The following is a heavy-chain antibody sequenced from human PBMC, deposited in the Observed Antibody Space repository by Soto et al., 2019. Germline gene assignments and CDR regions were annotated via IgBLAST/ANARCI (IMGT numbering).Heavy chain of an antibody. V-gene: IGHV4-34*01. D-gene: IGHD3-9*01. Sequence: PSGTLSLTCAVYGGSFSGYYWSRIRQPPGKGLEWIGEINHSGSTNYNPSLKSRVTISVDTSKNQFSLKLSSVTAADTAVYYCARGGPTHNNYYDILTGYYAYWRQGTLVTVSS. J-gene: IGHJ4*02. CDR1: GGSFSGYY. CDR3: ARGGPTHNNYYDILTGYYAY. CDR2: INHSGST.